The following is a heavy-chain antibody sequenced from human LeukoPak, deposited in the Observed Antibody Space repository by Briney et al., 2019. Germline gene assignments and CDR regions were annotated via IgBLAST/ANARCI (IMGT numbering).Heavy chain of an antibody. Sequence: GGSLRLSCAASGFTFSSYSMNWVRQAPGKGLEWVSSISSSSSCIYYADSVKGRFTISRDNAKNSLYLQMNSLRAEDTAVYYCASEPDYYDSSGYLDYWGQGTLVTVSS. J-gene: IGHJ4*02. V-gene: IGHV3-21*01. D-gene: IGHD3-22*01. CDR1: GFTFSSYS. CDR3: ASEPDYYDSSGYLDY. CDR2: ISSSSSCI.